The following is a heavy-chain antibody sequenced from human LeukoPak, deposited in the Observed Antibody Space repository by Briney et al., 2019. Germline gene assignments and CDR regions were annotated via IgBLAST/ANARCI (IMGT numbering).Heavy chain of an antibody. CDR2: ISSSSSYI. D-gene: IGHD5-24*01. J-gene: IGHJ4*02. CDR1: GFTFSSYS. Sequence: PGGSLRLSCAASGFTFSSYSMNWARQAPGKGLEWVSSISSSSSYIYYADSVKGRFTISRDNAKNSLYLQMNSLRAEDTAVYYCARDPGGLHLSHFDYWGQGTLVTVSS. CDR3: ARDPGGLHLSHFDY. V-gene: IGHV3-21*01.